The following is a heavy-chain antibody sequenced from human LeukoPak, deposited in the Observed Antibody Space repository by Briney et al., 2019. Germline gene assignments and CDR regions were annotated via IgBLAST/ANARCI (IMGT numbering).Heavy chain of an antibody. V-gene: IGHV4-34*01. Sequence: SETLSLTCAVYGGSFSGYYWSWIRQPPGKGLEWIGEINHSGSTNYNPSLKSRVTISVDTSKNQFSLKLSSVTAADTAVYYCARAGYSGYDLVGPNWFDPWGQGTLVTVSS. CDR1: GGSFSGYY. J-gene: IGHJ5*02. D-gene: IGHD5-12*01. CDR3: ARAGYSGYDLVGPNWFDP. CDR2: INHSGST.